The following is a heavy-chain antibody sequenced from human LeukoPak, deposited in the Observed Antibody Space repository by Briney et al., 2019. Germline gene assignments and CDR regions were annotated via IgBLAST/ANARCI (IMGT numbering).Heavy chain of an antibody. V-gene: IGHV4-39*01. Sequence: SETLSLTCTVSGGSISSSSYYWGWIRQPPGKGLEWIGSIYYSGSTYYNPSLKSRVTISVDTSKNQFSLKLSSVTAADTAVYYCARHQKYTAMISGYYAMDVWGQGTTVTVSS. J-gene: IGHJ6*02. CDR1: GGSISSSSYY. CDR2: IYYSGST. CDR3: ARHQKYTAMISGYYAMDV. D-gene: IGHD5-18*01.